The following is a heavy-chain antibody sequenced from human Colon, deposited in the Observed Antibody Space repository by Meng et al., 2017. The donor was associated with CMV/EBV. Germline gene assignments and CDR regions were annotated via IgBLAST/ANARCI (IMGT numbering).Heavy chain of an antibody. CDR2: IFHTGST. Sequence: VSGGSLNNYHWTWIRQPPGKGLEWIGYIFHTGSTKYNPSLKGRVTMSLDPSKNQFSLDLSSVTAADTAVYFCARRSVSGPPVGWFDPWGQGTLVTVSS. V-gene: IGHV4-59*01. CDR3: ARRSVSGPPVGWFDP. D-gene: IGHD6-19*01. J-gene: IGHJ5*02. CDR1: GGSLNNYH.